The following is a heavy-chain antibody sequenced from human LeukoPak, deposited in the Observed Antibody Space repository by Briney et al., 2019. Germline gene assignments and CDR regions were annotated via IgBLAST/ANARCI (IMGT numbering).Heavy chain of an antibody. J-gene: IGHJ4*02. D-gene: IGHD6-19*01. CDR3: AKDARRYSGWYFFDH. V-gene: IGHV3-23*01. CDR1: GFTFSNLA. CDR2: ISDSGGTT. Sequence: GGSLRLSCVASGFTFSNLAMGWVRQAPGKGLEWVSVISDSGGTTYYADSVKGRFTISRDNSRNTLYLQMNSLRVDDTAVYYCAKDARRYSGWYFFDHWGQGTLITVSS.